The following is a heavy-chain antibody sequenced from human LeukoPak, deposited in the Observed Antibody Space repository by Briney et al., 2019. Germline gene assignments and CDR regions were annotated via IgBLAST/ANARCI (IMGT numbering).Heavy chain of an antibody. CDR2: IHPNSGGT. CDR3: AKDMRSRGYSGYDCFDY. D-gene: IGHD5-12*01. CDR1: GYTFTGYY. Sequence: GASVTVSFKASGYTFTGYYMHWVRQAPGQGLEYMGWIHPNSGGTDFAQKFQGRVTMTRDTSTSTAYMEVSRLRSDDTAVYYCAKDMRSRGYSGYDCFDYWGQGTLVTVSS. J-gene: IGHJ4*02. V-gene: IGHV1-2*02.